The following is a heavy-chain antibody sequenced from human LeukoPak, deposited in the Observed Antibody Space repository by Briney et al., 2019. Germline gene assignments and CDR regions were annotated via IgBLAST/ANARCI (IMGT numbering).Heavy chain of an antibody. CDR2: IKNDGTTT. V-gene: IGHV3-74*01. Sequence: GGSLRLSCAASGFTFRTYWMYWVRQAPGKGLVWVSGIKNDGTTTTYADSVKGRFTISRDNAKNTLYLQMDSLRAEDTAVYFCARGENYDFYSSPYHCLDYWGQGALVTVSS. CDR1: GFTFRTYW. J-gene: IGHJ4*02. CDR3: ARGENYDFYSSPYHCLDY. D-gene: IGHD3-3*01.